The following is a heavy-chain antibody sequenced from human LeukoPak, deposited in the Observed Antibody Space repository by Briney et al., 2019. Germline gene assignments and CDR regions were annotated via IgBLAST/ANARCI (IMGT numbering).Heavy chain of an antibody. Sequence: PGGSLRLSCAASGFTVSSNYMSWVRQAPGKGLEWVSVIYSGGSTYYEASVKGRFTTSSDNSTNTLYLQMNSLRAEDTAVYCCAREPDGGCVPGGQGALVTVSS. CDR1: GFTVSSNY. D-gene: IGHD4-23*01. V-gene: IGHV3-66*01. CDR2: IYSGGST. CDR3: AREPDGGCVP. J-gene: IGHJ5*02.